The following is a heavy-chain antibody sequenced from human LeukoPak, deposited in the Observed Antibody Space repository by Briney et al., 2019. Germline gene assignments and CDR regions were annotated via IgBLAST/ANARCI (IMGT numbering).Heavy chain of an antibody. Sequence: GGSLRLSCAASAFSFSSYAMSWVRQAPGKGLEWVSGISSGGGSTYFADSVRGRFIISRDNSKNTLHLQMDSLRVEDTAVYHCAKDPSSGFGDGDAFDIWGQGTTVTVSS. CDR2: ISSGGGST. CDR1: AFSFSSYA. J-gene: IGHJ3*02. D-gene: IGHD3-10*01. CDR3: AKDPSSGFGDGDAFDI. V-gene: IGHV3-23*01.